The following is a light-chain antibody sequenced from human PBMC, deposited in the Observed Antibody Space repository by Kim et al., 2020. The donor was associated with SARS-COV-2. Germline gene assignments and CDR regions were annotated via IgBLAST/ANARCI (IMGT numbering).Light chain of an antibody. CDR3: NSRDSSGNHVV. J-gene: IGLJ2*01. V-gene: IGLV3-19*01. Sequence: SSGLTQDPAVSVALGQTVRITCQGDSLRSYYASWYQQKPGQAPVLVIYGKNNRPSGIPDRFSGSSSGNTASLTITGPQAEDEADYYCNSRDSSGNHVVFG. CDR2: GKN. CDR1: SLRSYY.